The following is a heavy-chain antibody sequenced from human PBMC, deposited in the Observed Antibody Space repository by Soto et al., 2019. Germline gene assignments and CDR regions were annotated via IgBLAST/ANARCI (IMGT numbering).Heavy chain of an antibody. CDR3: AGESGYYTGWFDP. J-gene: IGHJ5*02. CDR2: MNPNSGNT. V-gene: IGHV1-8*01. Sequence: ASVKVSCKASGYTFTSYDINWVRQATGQGLEWMGWMNPNSGNTGYAQKFQGRVTMTRNTSISTAYMELSSLRSEDTAVYYCAGESGYYTGWFDPWGQGTLVTVSS. CDR1: GYTFTSYD. D-gene: IGHD3-3*01.